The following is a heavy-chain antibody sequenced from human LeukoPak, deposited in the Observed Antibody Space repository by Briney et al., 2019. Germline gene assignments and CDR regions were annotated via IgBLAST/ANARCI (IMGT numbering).Heavy chain of an antibody. Sequence: ASVKVSCKASGGTFSSYAISWVRQAPGQGLEWMGRIIPILGIANYAQKFQGRVTITADKSTSTAYMELSSLRSEDTAVYYRVQLTSMVRGVITESQFDYWGQGTLVTVSS. CDR2: IIPILGIA. J-gene: IGHJ4*02. V-gene: IGHV1-69*04. CDR3: VQLTSMVRGVITESQFDY. CDR1: GGTFSSYA. D-gene: IGHD3-10*01.